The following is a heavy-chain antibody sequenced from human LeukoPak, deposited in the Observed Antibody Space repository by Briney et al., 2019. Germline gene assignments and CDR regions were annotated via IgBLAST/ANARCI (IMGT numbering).Heavy chain of an antibody. J-gene: IGHJ4*02. V-gene: IGHV3-23*01. Sequence: GGSLRLSCVVSGLTVSRETVGWVRQAPGKGLEWVSVISGSSATKKYGDSVKGRFTNSRDNSENTLYLHMSGLRADDTAVYYCAKDERVDAWAVRGVTDDYWGQGTLVTVSS. D-gene: IGHD3-10*01. CDR2: ISGSSATK. CDR1: GLTVSRET. CDR3: AKDERVDAWAVRGVTDDY.